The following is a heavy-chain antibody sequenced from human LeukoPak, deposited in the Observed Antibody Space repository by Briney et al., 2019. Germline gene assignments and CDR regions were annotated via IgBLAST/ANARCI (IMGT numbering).Heavy chain of an antibody. J-gene: IGHJ4*02. CDR3: ARALGYCSSGSSYYYDY. CDR2: IYPGDSET. D-gene: IGHD2-15*01. V-gene: IGHV5-51*01. CDR1: GYRFSSYW. Sequence: HGESLKISCKGSGYRFSSYWIGWVRQMPGKGLEWMGIIYPGDSETRYSPSFQGQVTISADKSISTAYLQWSSLKASDTAMHYCARALGYCSSGSSYYYDYWGQGTLVTVSS.